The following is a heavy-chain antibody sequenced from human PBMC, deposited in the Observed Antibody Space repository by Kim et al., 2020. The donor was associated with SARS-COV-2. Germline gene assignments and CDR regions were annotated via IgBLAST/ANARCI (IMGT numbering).Heavy chain of an antibody. J-gene: IGHJ4*02. Sequence: GGSLRLSCAPSGFTFSSYWMHWVRQAPGKGLVWVSRINSDGGTTSYSDSVKGRFTISRDNAKSTLYLQMNSLRAEDRAVYYCASRRYTGTYYYVDYWGQGTLVTVS. V-gene: IGHV3-74*01. CDR2: INSDGGTT. D-gene: IGHD1-26*01. CDR1: GFTFSSYW. CDR3: ASRRYTGTYYYVDY.